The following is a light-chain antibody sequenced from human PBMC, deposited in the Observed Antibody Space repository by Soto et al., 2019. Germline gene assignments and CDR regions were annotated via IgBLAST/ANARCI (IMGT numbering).Light chain of an antibody. Sequence: IVMTQSPGTLSLSAGGRTTLSCRASQIDSNYLAWYQQKPGQAPRLLIYDASNRATGIPARFSGSGSGTEFTLTISSLQSEDFTVYYCQQYNNWPLNFGGGTKVEIK. V-gene: IGKV3D-15*01. J-gene: IGKJ4*01. CDR2: DAS. CDR3: QQYNNWPLN. CDR1: QIDSNY.